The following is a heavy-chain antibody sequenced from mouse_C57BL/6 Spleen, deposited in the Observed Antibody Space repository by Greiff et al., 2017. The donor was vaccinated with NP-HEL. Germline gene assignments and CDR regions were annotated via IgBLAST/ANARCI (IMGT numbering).Heavy chain of an antibody. CDR1: GFTFSSYT. J-gene: IGHJ1*03. CDR2: ISGGGNT. V-gene: IGHV5-9*01. CDR3: ARHGDYGSSYGYFDV. Sequence: EVKLVESGGGLVKPGGSLKLSCAASGFTFSSYTMSWVRQTPEKRLEWVATISGGGNTYYPDSVKGRFTISRDNAKNTLYLQMSSLRSEDTALYYCARHGDYGSSYGYFDVWGTGTTVTVSS. D-gene: IGHD1-1*01.